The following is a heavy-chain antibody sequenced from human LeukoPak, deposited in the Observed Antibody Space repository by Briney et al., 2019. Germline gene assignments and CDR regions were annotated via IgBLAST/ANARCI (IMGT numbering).Heavy chain of an antibody. CDR2: ISRSGSPI. V-gene: IGHV3-11*01. D-gene: IGHD6-13*01. CDR3: ARAQVDSSWYYRY. J-gene: IGHJ4*02. Sequence: PGGSLGLSCIGSGFTFSDYYMGWFRQAPGKGLEWVSYISRSGSPIFYADSVKGRFTISRDNAKNSLYLQMNSLRAEDTAVYFCARAQVDSSWYYRYWGQGTLVTVSS. CDR1: GFTFSDYY.